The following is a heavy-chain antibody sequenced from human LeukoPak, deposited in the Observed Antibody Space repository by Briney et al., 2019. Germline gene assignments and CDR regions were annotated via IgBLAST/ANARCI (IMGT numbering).Heavy chain of an antibody. D-gene: IGHD2-2*01. Sequence: SETLSLTCTVSGGSSSSSSYYWGWIRQPPGKGLEWIGSIHYSGSTYNNPSLKSRVTISVDTYKNQFSLKLSSVTAADTAVYYCAGQKYCSSTNCYGFDPWGQGTLVTVSS. V-gene: IGHV4-39*01. J-gene: IGHJ5*02. CDR3: AGQKYCSSTNCYGFDP. CDR1: GGSSSSSSYY. CDR2: IHYSGST.